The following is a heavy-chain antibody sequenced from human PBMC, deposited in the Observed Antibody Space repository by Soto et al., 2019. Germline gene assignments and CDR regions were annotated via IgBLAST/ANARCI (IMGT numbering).Heavy chain of an antibody. CDR1: GGTFSSYT. CDR3: ARYRPDCSSSSCSLFYYYYYMDV. V-gene: IGHV1-69*02. J-gene: IGHJ6*03. CDR2: IIPILGIA. D-gene: IGHD2-2*01. Sequence: QVQLVQSGAEVKKPGSSVKVSCKASGGTFSSYTISWVRQAPGQGLEWMGRIIPILGIANYAQKFQGRVTISADKTTSTAYMELSSMRSEDTAVYDCARYRPDCSSSSCSLFYYYYYMDVWGKGNTVTVSS.